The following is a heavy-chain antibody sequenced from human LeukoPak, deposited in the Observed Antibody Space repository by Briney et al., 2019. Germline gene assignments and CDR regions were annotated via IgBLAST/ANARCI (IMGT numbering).Heavy chain of an antibody. J-gene: IGHJ6*02. D-gene: IGHD2-8*02. V-gene: IGHV3-33*01. CDR2: IWYDGSNK. CDR1: GFTFSRYG. Sequence: GGSLRLSCAASGFTFSRYGMHWVRQAAGKGLEWVAIIWYDGSNKYYADSVKGRFTISRDNSKNTLYLQMNSLRDEDTAVYYCVTVPLYGMDVWGQGTTVTVSS. CDR3: VTVPLYGMDV.